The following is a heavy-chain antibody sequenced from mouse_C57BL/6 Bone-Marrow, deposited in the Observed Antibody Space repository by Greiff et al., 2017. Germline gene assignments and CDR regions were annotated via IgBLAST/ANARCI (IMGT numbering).Heavy chain of an antibody. CDR3: ARDGVAY. J-gene: IGHJ3*01. CDR2: ISDGGSYT. V-gene: IGHV5-4*01. CDR1: GFTFSSYA. Sequence: EVQLVESGGGLVKPGGSLKLSCAASGFTFSSYAMSWVRQTPDKRLEWVATISDGGSYTYYPDNVKGRFTISRDNAKNNLYLQMSHLKSEDTAMYYCARDGVAYWGQGTLVTVSA.